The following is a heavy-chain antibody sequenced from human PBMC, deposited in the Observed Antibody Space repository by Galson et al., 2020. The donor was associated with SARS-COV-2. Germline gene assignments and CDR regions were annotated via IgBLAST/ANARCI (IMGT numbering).Heavy chain of an antibody. J-gene: IGHJ6*02. Sequence: ESLKISCTASGFTFSSNWMNWVRQAPGKGLEWVAYMKGDGTQTNYSDSVRGRFTISADRSKTSLFLQMKTLRAEDTAVYCGARAWDVWGQGTTVTVSS. CDR2: MKGDGTQT. CDR3: ARAWDV. CDR1: GFTFSSNW. V-gene: IGHV3-7*04.